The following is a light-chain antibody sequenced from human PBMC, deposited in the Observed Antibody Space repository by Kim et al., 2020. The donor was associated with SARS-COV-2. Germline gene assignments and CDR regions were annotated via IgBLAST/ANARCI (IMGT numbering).Light chain of an antibody. J-gene: IGLJ3*02. Sequence: ASVKLTCTLGRGFSRYASAWHQQQPEKGPRYLMNVNSDGSHNKGDGIPDRFSGSSSGAERYLTISSLQSEDEADYYCQTWGTGMGVFGGGTQLTVL. CDR1: RGFSRYA. CDR2: VNSDGSH. CDR3: QTWGTGMGV. V-gene: IGLV4-69*01.